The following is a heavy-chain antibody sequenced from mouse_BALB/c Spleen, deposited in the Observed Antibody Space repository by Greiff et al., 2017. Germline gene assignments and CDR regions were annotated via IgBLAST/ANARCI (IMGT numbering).Heavy chain of an antibody. J-gene: IGHJ4*01. Sequence: EVQLQQSGPELMKPGASVKISCKASGYSFTSYYMHWVKQSHGKSLEWIGYIDPFNGGTSYNQKFKGKATLTVDKSSSTAYMHLSSLTSEDSAVYYCARRDPYYAMDYWGQGTSVTVSS. CDR1: GYSFTSYY. D-gene: IGHD3-3*01. CDR2: IDPFNGGT. CDR3: ARRDPYYAMDY. V-gene: IGHV1S135*01.